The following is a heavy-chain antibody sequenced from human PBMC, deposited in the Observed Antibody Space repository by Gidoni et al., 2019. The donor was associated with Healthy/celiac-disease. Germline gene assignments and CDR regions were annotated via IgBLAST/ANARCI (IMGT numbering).Heavy chain of an antibody. J-gene: IGHJ3*02. D-gene: IGHD3-9*01. V-gene: IGHV3-7*01. Sequence: EVQLVESGGGLVQPGGSLRLACAASGFTFSSYWLSWVSQAPGKVLEWVANIKQDGRENYYVDSLKGRFTISRDNAKNSLYLQMNSLRAEVTAVYYCARELKGVYDILTGYYRGDDAFDIWGQGTMVTVSS. CDR3: ARELKGVYDILTGYYRGDDAFDI. CDR2: IKQDGREN. CDR1: GFTFSSYW.